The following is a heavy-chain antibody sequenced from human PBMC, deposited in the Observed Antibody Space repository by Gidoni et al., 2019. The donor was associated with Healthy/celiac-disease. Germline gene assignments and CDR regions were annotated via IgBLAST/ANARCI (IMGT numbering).Heavy chain of an antibody. Sequence: EVQLVESGGGLIQPGGSLRLSCAASGFTVSSNYMSWVRQAPGKGLEWVSVIYSGGSTYYADSVKGRFTISRDNSKNTLYLQMNSLRAEDTAVYYCARARFSSYYYYYMDVWGKGTTVTVSS. CDR2: IYSGGST. V-gene: IGHV3-53*01. D-gene: IGHD6-6*01. CDR3: ARARFSSYYYYYMDV. CDR1: GFTVSSNY. J-gene: IGHJ6*03.